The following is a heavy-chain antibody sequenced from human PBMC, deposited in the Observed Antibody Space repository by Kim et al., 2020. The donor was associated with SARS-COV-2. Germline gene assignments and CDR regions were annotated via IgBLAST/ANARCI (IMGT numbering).Heavy chain of an antibody. J-gene: IGHJ4*02. Sequence: GGSLRLSCAASGFTFSSYGMHWVRQAPGKGLEWVAVISYDGSNKYYADSVKGRFTISRDNSKNTLYLQMNSLRAEDTAVYYCAKGYYDSSAYFDYWGQGTLVTVSS. CDR2: ISYDGSNK. V-gene: IGHV3-30*18. D-gene: IGHD3-22*01. CDR1: GFTFSSYG. CDR3: AKGYYDSSAYFDY.